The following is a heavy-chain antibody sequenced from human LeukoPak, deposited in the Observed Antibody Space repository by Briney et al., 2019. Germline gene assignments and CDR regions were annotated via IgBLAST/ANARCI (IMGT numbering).Heavy chain of an antibody. J-gene: IGHJ4*02. Sequence: PSETLSLTCTVSGGSISSYYWSWIRQPAGKGLEWIGRIYTSGSTNYNPSLKSRVTTSVDTSKNQFSLKLSSVTAADTAVYYCARDVDDYGDYGGYFDYWGQGTLVTVSS. CDR1: GGSISSYY. CDR2: IYTSGST. CDR3: ARDVDDYGDYGGYFDY. D-gene: IGHD4-17*01. V-gene: IGHV4-4*07.